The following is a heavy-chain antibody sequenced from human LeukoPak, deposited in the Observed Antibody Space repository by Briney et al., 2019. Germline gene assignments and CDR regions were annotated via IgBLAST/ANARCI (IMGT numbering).Heavy chain of an antibody. V-gene: IGHV3-15*01. CDR1: GFTFSNAW. CDR2: IKSKTDGGTT. CDR3: TTDRSRDGYNSFDY. D-gene: IGHD5-24*01. Sequence: GGSLRLSCAASGFTFSNAWMSWVRQAPGKGLEWVGRIKSKTDGGTTEYAAPVKGRFTISRDDSKNTLYLQMKSLITEDTAVYYCTTDRSRDGYNSFDYWGQGTLVTVSS. J-gene: IGHJ4*02.